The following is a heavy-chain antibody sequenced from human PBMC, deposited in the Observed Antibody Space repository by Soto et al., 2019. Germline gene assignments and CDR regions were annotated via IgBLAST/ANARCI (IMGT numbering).Heavy chain of an antibody. J-gene: IGHJ3*02. CDR2: ISAYNGNT. CDR1: GYTFTSYG. V-gene: IGHV1-18*01. CDR3: ARPRSNYDLWSGPPAGAFDI. D-gene: IGHD3-3*01. Sequence: GASVKVSCKASGYTFTSYGISWVRQAPGQGLEWMGWISAYNGNTNYAQKLQGRVTMTTDTSTSTAYMELRSLRSDDTAVYYCARPRSNYDLWSGPPAGAFDIWGQGTMVTVSS.